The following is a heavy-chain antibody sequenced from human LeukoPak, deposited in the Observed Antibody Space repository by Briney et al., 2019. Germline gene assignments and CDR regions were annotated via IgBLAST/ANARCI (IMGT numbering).Heavy chain of an antibody. V-gene: IGHV4-59*01. D-gene: IGHD6-13*01. CDR2: IHYSGAT. Sequence: TASETLSLTCTVSGGSISSNYWSWIRQPPGKGLEWIGYIHYSGATNYNPSLKSRVTISADTSKNQFSLKLSSVTAADMAMYYCARDAAGFNSSWEFDYWGQGTLVTVSS. J-gene: IGHJ4*02. CDR1: GGSISSNY. CDR3: ARDAAGFNSSWEFDY.